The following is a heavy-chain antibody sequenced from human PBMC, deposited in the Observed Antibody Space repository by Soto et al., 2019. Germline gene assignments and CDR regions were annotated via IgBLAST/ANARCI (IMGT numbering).Heavy chain of an antibody. Sequence: PGGSLRLSCEASGLIVNNNFMNWVRQAPGRGVEGVSVINPEGRTYYADSVKDRFTISRDNSKNTLYLQMNSLRAEDTAVYYCAKEGVPIQLWLPYPDYWGQGTLVTVSS. CDR2: INPEGRT. V-gene: IGHV3-53*01. J-gene: IGHJ4*02. CDR1: GLIVNNNF. CDR3: AKEGVPIQLWLPYPDY. D-gene: IGHD5-18*01.